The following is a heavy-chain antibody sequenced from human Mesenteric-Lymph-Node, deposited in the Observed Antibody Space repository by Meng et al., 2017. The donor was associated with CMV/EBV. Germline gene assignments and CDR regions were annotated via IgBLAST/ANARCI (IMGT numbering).Heavy chain of an antibody. J-gene: IGHJ4*02. CDR1: GGSINSGSHY. Sequence: GGSLRLSCSVSGGSINSGSHYWGWIRQPPGKGLEWVSYISSSGSTIYYADSVKGRFTLSRDNPKNSLYLQMNSLRAEDTAVYYCASEWAHDYWGQGTLVTVSS. CDR2: ISSSGSTI. CDR3: ASEWAHDY. D-gene: IGHD1-26*01. V-gene: IGHV3-11*04.